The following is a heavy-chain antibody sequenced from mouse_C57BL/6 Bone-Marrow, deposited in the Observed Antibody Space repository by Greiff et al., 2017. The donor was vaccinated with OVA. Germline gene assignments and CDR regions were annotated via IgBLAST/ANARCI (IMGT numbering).Heavy chain of an antibody. Sequence: QVQLQQPGAELVKPGASVKLSCKASGYTFTSYWMHWVKQRPGQGLEWIGMIHPNSGSTNYNEKFKSKATLTVDKSSSTAYMQLSSLTSEDSAVYYCARAGLRRNYAMDYWGQGTSVTVSS. J-gene: IGHJ4*01. V-gene: IGHV1-64*01. CDR1: GYTFTSYW. CDR3: ARAGLRRNYAMDY. D-gene: IGHD2-4*01. CDR2: IHPNSGST.